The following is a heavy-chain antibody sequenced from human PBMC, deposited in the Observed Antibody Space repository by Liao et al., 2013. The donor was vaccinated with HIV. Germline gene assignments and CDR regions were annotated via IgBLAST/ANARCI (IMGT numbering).Heavy chain of an antibody. D-gene: IGHD6-6*01. CDR2: INRSGGT. CDR3: ARDIAARRGTFDY. V-gene: IGHV4-34*01. Sequence: QVQLQQWGAGLLRPSETLSLTCAVYGGSISGYYWSWIRQTPGKGLEWIGEINRSGGTNYNPSLKRRVTISVDTSKNQFSLKLSSVTAADTAVYYCARDIAARRGTFDYWGQGTLVTVSS. CDR1: GGSISGYY. J-gene: IGHJ4*02.